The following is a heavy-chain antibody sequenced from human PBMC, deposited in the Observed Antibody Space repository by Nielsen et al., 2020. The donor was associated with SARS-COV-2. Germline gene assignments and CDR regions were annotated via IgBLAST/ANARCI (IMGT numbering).Heavy chain of an antibody. CDR2: PPCTSGSI. Sequence: SLKIPCSSSGFNFGGYSMEWGRPSSRHDLERVAVPPCTSGSIGYADSVKGGFTISRDNAKNSLYMEMNSLRADDTALYYCATLGGGYYYYYGMDVGGQGTTVTVSS. D-gene: IGHD2-15*01. V-gene: IGHV3-9*01. CDR3: ATLGGGYYYYYGMDV. CDR1: GFNFGGYS. J-gene: IGHJ6*02.